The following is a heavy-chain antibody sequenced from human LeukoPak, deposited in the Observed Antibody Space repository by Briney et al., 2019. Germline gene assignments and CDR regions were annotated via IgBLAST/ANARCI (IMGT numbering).Heavy chain of an antibody. CDR1: GFTFSSYA. D-gene: IGHD1-1*01. CDR3: AEASWVSNADAVL. V-gene: IGHV3-23*01. Sequence: GVSLRLSCAASGFTFSSYAMSWVREAPARGLEWVSSLRGNGDTFYADSVKGRFTLSRDDSRNTVYLQLNNLRVEDTAVYYCAEASWVSNADAVLWGQGTVVTVSS. J-gene: IGHJ4*02. CDR2: LRGNGDT.